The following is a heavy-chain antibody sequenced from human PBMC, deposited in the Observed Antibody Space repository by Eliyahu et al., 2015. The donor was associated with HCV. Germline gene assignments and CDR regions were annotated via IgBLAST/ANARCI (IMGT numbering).Heavy chain of an antibody. CDR1: GXTFSSYS. V-gene: IGHV3-48*01. D-gene: IGHD3-22*01. Sequence: EVQLVESGGGLVQPGGSLRLSCAASGXTFSSYSMNWVRQAPGKGLEWVSYISSSSSTIYYADSVKGRFTISRDNAKNSLYLQMNSLRAEDTAVYYCARNSWPYYDSSGYLFDYWGQGTLVTVSS. J-gene: IGHJ4*02. CDR3: ARNSWPYYDSSGYLFDY. CDR2: ISSSSSTI.